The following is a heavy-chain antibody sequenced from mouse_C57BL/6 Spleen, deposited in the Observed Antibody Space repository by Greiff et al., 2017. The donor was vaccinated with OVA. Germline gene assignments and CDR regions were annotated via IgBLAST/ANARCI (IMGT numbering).Heavy chain of an antibody. CDR1: GYTFTSYW. CDR2: IDPSDSYT. V-gene: IGHV1-50*01. Sequence: QVQLQQSGAELVKPGASVKLSCKASGYTFTSYWMQWVKQRPGQGLEWIGEIDPSDSYTNYNQKFKGKATLTVDTSSSTAYMQLSSLTSEDSAVYYCASKGNYGNRYFDVWGTGTTVTVSS. D-gene: IGHD2-1*01. CDR3: ASKGNYGNRYFDV. J-gene: IGHJ1*03.